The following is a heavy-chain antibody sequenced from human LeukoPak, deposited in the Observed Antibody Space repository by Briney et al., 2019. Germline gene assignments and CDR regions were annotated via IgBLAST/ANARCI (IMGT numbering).Heavy chain of an antibody. J-gene: IGHJ4*02. CDR1: GGSISSYY. D-gene: IGHD3-22*01. Sequence: PSETLSLTCTVSGGSISSYYWSWIRQPPGKGLEWIGYINYSGSTNYNPSLKSRVTISVDTSKNQFSVWLSSVTAADTAVYYCARVTGYMIEDYFDYWGQGTLVTVSS. V-gene: IGHV4-59*01. CDR3: ARVTGYMIEDYFDY. CDR2: INYSGST.